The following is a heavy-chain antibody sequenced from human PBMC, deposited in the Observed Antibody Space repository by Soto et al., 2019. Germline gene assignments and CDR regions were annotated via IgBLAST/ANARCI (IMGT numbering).Heavy chain of an antibody. CDR2: INPSGST. D-gene: IGHD6-19*01. CDR3: ARGRPGRSSGWYNS. V-gene: IGHV4-34*01. Sequence: XETLSLTCAVDGGSFRGYYWSWIRQPPGKGLEWIGEINPSGSTNYNPSLKSRVTISVDTSKNQFSLNLSSVTAADTAVYYCARGRPGRSSGWYNSWGQGTLVTVSS. CDR1: GGSFRGYY. J-gene: IGHJ5*01.